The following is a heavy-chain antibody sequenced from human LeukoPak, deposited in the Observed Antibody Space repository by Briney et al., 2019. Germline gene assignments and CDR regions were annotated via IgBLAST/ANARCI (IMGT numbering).Heavy chain of an antibody. CDR2: ISYDGSNK. D-gene: IGHD2-2*01. V-gene: IGHV3-30-3*01. CDR3: TRRREVQVWRWDVVGVPGSKNHDYGMDV. Sequence: GSLRLSCAASGFTFSSYAMHWVRQAPGKGLEWVAVISYDGSNKYYADSVKGRFTISRDNSKNTLYLQMNSPRAEDTAVYYCTRRREVQVWRWDVVGVPGSKNHDYGMDVWGQGTTVTVAS. CDR1: GFTFSSYA. J-gene: IGHJ6*02.